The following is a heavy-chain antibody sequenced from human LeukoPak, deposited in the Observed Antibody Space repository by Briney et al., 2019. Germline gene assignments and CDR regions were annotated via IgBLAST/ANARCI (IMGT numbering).Heavy chain of an antibody. CDR1: GYSFTSYW. D-gene: IGHD3-16*02. Sequence: LGESLKISCKGSGYSFTSYWIGWVRQMPGKGLEWMGIIYPGDSDTRYSPSFQGQVTISADKSISTAYLQWSSLKASDTAMYYCARHAEAMITFGGVIVPWFDPWGQGTLVTVSS. J-gene: IGHJ5*02. CDR2: IYPGDSDT. V-gene: IGHV5-51*01. CDR3: ARHAEAMITFGGVIVPWFDP.